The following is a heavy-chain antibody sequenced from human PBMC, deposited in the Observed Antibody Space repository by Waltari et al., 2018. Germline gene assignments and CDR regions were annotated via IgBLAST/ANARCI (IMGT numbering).Heavy chain of an antibody. CDR2: IYYSGST. V-gene: IGHV4-59*11. J-gene: IGHJ5*02. CDR1: GGSLRSHY. D-gene: IGHD4-17*01. Sequence: QVQLPESGPGLVKPSETLSLTCTVSGGSLRSHYLSWSRPPPGKGLEWIGYIYYSGSTNYNPSLKSRVTISVDTSKNQFSLKLSSVTAADTAVYYCAKDDTTVTTMGWFDPWGQGTLVTVSS. CDR3: AKDDTTVTTMGWFDP.